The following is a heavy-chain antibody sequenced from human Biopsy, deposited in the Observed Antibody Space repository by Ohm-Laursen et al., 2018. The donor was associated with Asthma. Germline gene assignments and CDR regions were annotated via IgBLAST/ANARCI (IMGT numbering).Heavy chain of an antibody. CDR2: ISVYNGNT. J-gene: IGHJ6*02. Sequence: SVKVSCKTSGYTFNSAGITWARQAPGQGLEWMGWISVYNGNTKVAQKLQGRVTMITDTSTSTAYMELRSLRSDDTAVYFCARAVDYSHYYGIDVWGQGTTVTVS. CDR1: GYTFNSAG. D-gene: IGHD3-10*01. V-gene: IGHV1-18*01. CDR3: ARAVDYSHYYGIDV.